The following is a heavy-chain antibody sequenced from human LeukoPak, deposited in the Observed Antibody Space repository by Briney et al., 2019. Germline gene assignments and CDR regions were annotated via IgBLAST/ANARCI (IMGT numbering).Heavy chain of an antibody. J-gene: IGHJ4*02. Sequence: SETLTLTCTVSGGSISSIGYYWGWIRQPPGKGLEWIGYIYYSGSTYYNPSLKSRVTISVDTSKNQFSLKLSSVTAADTAVYYCAGFYCGGDCYSGYFNYWGQGTLVSVSS. CDR1: GGSISSIGYY. CDR3: AGFYCGGDCYSGYFNY. V-gene: IGHV4-39*01. D-gene: IGHD2-21*02. CDR2: IYYSGST.